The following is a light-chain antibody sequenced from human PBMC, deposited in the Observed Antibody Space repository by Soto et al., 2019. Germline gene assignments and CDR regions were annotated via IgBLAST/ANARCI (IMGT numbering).Light chain of an antibody. J-gene: IGLJ2*01. CDR3: AAWDSSLGAGL. Sequence: QSVLTQPPPVSAAPGQKVTISCSGSSSNIGSNFVSWYQHLPGTSPQLLLYDNDQRPSGIPDRFSASKSGTSATLRITGLQTGDEADYYCAAWDSSLGAGLFGGGTK. CDR1: SSNIGSNF. V-gene: IGLV1-51*01. CDR2: DND.